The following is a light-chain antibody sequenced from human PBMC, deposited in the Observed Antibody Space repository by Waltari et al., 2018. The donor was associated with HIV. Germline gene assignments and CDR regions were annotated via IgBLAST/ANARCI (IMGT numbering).Light chain of an antibody. V-gene: IGLV8-61*01. CDR1: SGSVSTSYY. J-gene: IGLJ3*02. Sequence: QTVVTQEPSFSVSPGGTVTLTCGLSSGSVSTSYYPSWYQQTPGRAPRTLIYDTNARSAGAPDRFSGSILGNKAALTITGAQADDECDYYCVLYMGSGIWVFGGGTKLTVL. CDR3: VLYMGSGIWV. CDR2: DTN.